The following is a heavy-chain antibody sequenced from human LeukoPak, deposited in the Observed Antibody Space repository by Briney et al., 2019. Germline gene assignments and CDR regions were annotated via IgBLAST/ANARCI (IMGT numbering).Heavy chain of an antibody. J-gene: IGHJ4*02. CDR2: ISPSGGST. CDR1: GYTFTGYW. V-gene: IGHV1-46*01. Sequence: ASVKVSCKAFGYTFTGYWMHWVRQAPGQGPEWMGVISPSGGSTIYAQKFKGRVTLTRDMSTSTDYLELSSLRSEDTAVYYCARDRPGYTSGYYFHSWGQGTLVTVSS. CDR3: ARDRPGYTSGYYFHS. D-gene: IGHD6-19*01.